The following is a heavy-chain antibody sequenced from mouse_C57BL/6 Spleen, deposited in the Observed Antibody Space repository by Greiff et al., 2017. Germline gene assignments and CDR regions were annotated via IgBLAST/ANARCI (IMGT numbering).Heavy chain of an antibody. Sequence: QVQLKESGPELVKPGASVKLSCKASGYTFTSYDINWVKQRPGQGLEWIGWIYPRDCSTKYNEKFKGKATLTVDTSSSTAYMERHSLTSEDSALYFCARSYGSSFYWYFEVWGTGTTVTVSS. D-gene: IGHD1-1*01. CDR3: ARSYGSSFYWYFEV. CDR2: IYPRDCST. CDR1: GYTFTSYD. V-gene: IGHV1-85*01. J-gene: IGHJ1*03.